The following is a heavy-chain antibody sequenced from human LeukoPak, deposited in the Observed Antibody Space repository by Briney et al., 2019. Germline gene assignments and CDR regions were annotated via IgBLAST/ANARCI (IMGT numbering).Heavy chain of an antibody. J-gene: IGHJ5*02. V-gene: IGHV4-39*01. Sequence: PSETLSLTCTVSGGSIRSGDYYWGWIRQPPGRGLEWIALINYSGRTFYNPSLRSRVTISVDMSKNQFSLNLNSVTAADTAVYYCARRRKDLNWFDPWGQGTLVTVSS. CDR3: ARRRKDLNWFDP. CDR1: GGSIRSGDYY. CDR2: INYSGRT.